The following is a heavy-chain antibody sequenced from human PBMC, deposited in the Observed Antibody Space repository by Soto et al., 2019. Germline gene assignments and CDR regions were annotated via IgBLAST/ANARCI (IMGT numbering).Heavy chain of an antibody. CDR3: VRSGTSSGRFSDY. CDR1: GYTFTSYW. Sequence: GESLKISCKGSGYTFTSYWIGWVRQMPGEGLEWMGVIYPSDSDIRYSPSFQGKVTISADKSITTAYLQWSSLRAADTAMYYCVRSGTSSGRFSDYWGQGTLVTVSS. J-gene: IGHJ4*02. CDR2: IYPSDSDI. V-gene: IGHV5-51*01. D-gene: IGHD2-15*01.